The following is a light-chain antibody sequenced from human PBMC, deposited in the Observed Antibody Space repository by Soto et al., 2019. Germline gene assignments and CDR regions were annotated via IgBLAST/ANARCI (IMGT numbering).Light chain of an antibody. J-gene: IGLJ7*01. CDR1: SSDVGSYNL. CDR2: EVF. V-gene: IGLV2-23*02. CDR3: CSYAGRATYV. Sequence: QSALTQPASVSGSPGQSVTISCTGPSSDVGSYNLVSWYQQYPADANKLIIVEVFQRPSGVSHRFSGSYSGNTASLTISGLQAEDEANYYCCSYAGRATYVFGGGTQLTVL.